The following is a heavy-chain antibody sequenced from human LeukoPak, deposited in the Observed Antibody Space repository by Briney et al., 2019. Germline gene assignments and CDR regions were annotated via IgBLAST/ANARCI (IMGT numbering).Heavy chain of an antibody. CDR3: ARVRSAVTTLAKRNWFDP. Sequence: GASVEVSCKASGYTFTSYDINWVRQATGQGLEWMGWMNPNSGNTGYAQKFQGRVTMTRNTSISTAYMELSSLRSEDTAVYYCARVRSAVTTLAKRNWFDPWGQGTLVTVSS. CDR1: GYTFTSYD. D-gene: IGHD4-17*01. J-gene: IGHJ5*02. V-gene: IGHV1-8*01. CDR2: MNPNSGNT.